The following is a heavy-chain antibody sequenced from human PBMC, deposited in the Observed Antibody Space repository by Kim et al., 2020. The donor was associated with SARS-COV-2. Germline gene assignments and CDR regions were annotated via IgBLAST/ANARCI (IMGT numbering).Heavy chain of an antibody. CDR3: ARKGAFDI. Sequence: RGTTTYNPSLKSRVTISADTSRNEFYLTLRSVTAADTAIYYCARKGAFDIWGQGTLVTVSS. V-gene: IGHV4-59*01. CDR2: RGTT. J-gene: IGHJ3*02.